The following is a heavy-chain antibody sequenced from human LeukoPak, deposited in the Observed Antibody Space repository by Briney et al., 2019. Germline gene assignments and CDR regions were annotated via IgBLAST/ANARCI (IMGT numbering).Heavy chain of an antibody. CDR2: IYYSGST. CDR3: ARRLTGTVDF. J-gene: IGHJ4*02. D-gene: IGHD3-9*01. CDR1: GGSISSSRYY. Sequence: PSETLSLTCTVSGGSISSSRYYWGWIRQPPGKGLEWIGSIYYSGSTYYNPSLTSRVTISVDTSKNQFSLKLSSATAADTAVYYCARRLTGTVDFWGQGTLVTVSS. V-gene: IGHV4-39*01.